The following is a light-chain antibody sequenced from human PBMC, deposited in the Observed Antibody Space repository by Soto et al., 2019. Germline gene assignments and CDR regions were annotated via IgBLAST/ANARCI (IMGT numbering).Light chain of an antibody. Sequence: QSALTQPASVSGSAGQSITISCTGTRSDVGSYNLVSWYQHHPGKAPKLMLFEVSKRPSGVSNRFSGSKSGNTASLTISGLQAEDEAEYYCCSYAGTYVFGTGTKVTVL. CDR2: EVS. V-gene: IGLV2-23*02. J-gene: IGLJ1*01. CDR1: RSDVGSYNL. CDR3: CSYAGTYV.